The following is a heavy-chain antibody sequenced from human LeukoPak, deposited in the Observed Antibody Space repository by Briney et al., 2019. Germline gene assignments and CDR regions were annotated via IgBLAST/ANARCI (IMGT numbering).Heavy chain of an antibody. CDR1: GGTFSSYA. D-gene: IGHD2/OR15-2a*01. CDR3: AREPLSVHDRINRFDP. J-gene: IGHJ5*02. V-gene: IGHV1-69*04. CDR2: IIPIFGIA. Sequence: SVKVSCKASGGTFSSYAISWVRQAPGQGLEWMGRIIPIFGIANYAQKFQGRVTITADKSTSTAYMELSSLRSEDTAVYYCAREPLSVHDRINRFDPWGQGTLVTVSS.